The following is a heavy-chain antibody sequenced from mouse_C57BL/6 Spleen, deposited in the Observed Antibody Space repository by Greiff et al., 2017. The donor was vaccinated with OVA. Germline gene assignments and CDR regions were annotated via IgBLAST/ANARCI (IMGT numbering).Heavy chain of an antibody. CDR3: AREEGITTVVAPYYFDY. V-gene: IGHV1-85*01. D-gene: IGHD1-1*01. CDR2: IYPRDGST. CDR1: GYTFTSYD. J-gene: IGHJ2*01. Sequence: VQLQESGPELVKPGASVQLSCKASGYTFTSYDINWVKQRPGQGLEWIGWIYPRDGSTKYNEKFKGKATLTVDTSSSTAYMELHSLTSEDSAVYFCAREEGITTVVAPYYFDYWGQGTTLTVSS.